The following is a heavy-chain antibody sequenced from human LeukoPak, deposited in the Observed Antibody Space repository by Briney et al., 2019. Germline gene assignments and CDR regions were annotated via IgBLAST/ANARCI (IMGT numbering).Heavy chain of an antibody. CDR2: ISAYNGNT. J-gene: IGHJ4*02. Sequence: ASVKVSCKASGYTFTSYYMHWVRQAPGQGLEWMGWISAYNGNTNYAQKIQDRVIMTTDTPTNTAYMELRRLRSDDTAVYYCARGGGDCYSKTCFDYWGQGTLVSVSS. D-gene: IGHD2-21*02. V-gene: IGHV1-18*04. CDR1: GYTFTSYY. CDR3: ARGGGDCYSKTCFDY.